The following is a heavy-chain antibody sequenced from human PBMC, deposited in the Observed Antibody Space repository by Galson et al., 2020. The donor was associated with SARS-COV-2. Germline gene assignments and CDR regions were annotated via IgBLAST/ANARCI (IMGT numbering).Heavy chain of an antibody. CDR2: ISYDGSNK. D-gene: IGHD3-22*01. V-gene: IGHV3-30*01. CDR3: ASSSGYYSVSNY. J-gene: IGHJ4*02. Sequence: GEPLKISCAASGFTFSSYAMHWVRQAPGKGLEWVAVISYDGSNKYYADSVKGRFTISRDNSKNTLYLQMNSLRAEDTAVYYCASSSGYYSVSNYWGQGTLVTVSS. CDR1: GFTFSSYA.